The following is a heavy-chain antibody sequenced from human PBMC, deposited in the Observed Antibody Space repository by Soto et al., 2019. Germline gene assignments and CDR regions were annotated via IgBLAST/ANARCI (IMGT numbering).Heavy chain of an antibody. V-gene: IGHV3-33*01. CDR2: IWYDGSNK. J-gene: IGHJ3*02. D-gene: IGHD5-12*01. CDR3: ASRDGYNTDDAFDI. Sequence: PGGSLRLSCAASGFTFSSYGMHWVRQAPGKGLEWVAVIWYDGSNKYYADSVKGRFTISRDNSKNTLYLQMNSLRAEDTAVYYCASRDGYNTDDAFDIWGQGTMVTVSS. CDR1: GFTFSSYG.